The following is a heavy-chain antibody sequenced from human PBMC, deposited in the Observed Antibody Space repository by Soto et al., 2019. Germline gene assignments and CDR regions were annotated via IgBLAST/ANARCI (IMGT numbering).Heavy chain of an antibody. Sequence: SLTISVTCSVGDGSRSRGGYYRSRNRQHPGKGLEWIGCIYYSGSTYYNPSLKSRVTISVDTSENQFSLKLSSVTAADTAVYYCARERFSSSWDYNWFDPWGQGTLVTVSS. CDR1: DGSRSRGGYY. D-gene: IGHD6-13*01. CDR3: ARERFSSSWDYNWFDP. J-gene: IGHJ5*02. V-gene: IGHV4-31*03. CDR2: IYYSGST.